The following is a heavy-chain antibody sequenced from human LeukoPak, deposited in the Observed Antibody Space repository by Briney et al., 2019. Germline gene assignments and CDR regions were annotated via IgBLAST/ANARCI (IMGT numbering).Heavy chain of an antibody. D-gene: IGHD3-3*01. Sequence: ASVKVSCKASGYTFTSYYMHWVRQAPGQGLEWMGIINPSGGSTSYAQKFQGRVTMTEDTSTDTAYMELSSLRSEDTAVYYCATVWLTWSAHQGDYWGQGTLVTVSS. J-gene: IGHJ4*02. V-gene: IGHV1-46*01. CDR1: GYTFTSYY. CDR2: INPSGGST. CDR3: ATVWLTWSAHQGDY.